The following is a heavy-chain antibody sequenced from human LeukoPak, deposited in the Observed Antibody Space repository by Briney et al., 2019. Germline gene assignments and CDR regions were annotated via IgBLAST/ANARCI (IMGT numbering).Heavy chain of an antibody. CDR3: ARDQQWLVRSVSRAFDI. V-gene: IGHV4-39*07. Sequence: SETLSLTCTVSGGSISSSSYYWGWIRQPPGKGLEWIGSIYYSGSTYYNPSLKSRVTISVDTSKNQFSLKLSSVTAADTAVYYCARDQQWLVRSVSRAFDIWGQGTMVTVSS. CDR1: GGSISSSSYY. CDR2: IYYSGST. J-gene: IGHJ3*02. D-gene: IGHD6-19*01.